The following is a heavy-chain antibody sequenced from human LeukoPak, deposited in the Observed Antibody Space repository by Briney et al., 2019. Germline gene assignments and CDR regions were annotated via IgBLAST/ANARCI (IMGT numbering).Heavy chain of an antibody. Sequence: KSSETLSLTCAVYGGSFSGYYWSWIRQPPGKGLEWIGEINHSGSTNYNPSLKSRVTISVDTSKNQFSLKLSSVTAAGTAVYYCARGGSYGDYPIDYWGQGTLVTVSS. J-gene: IGHJ4*02. CDR2: INHSGST. CDR3: ARGGSYGDYPIDY. D-gene: IGHD4-17*01. CDR1: GGSFSGYY. V-gene: IGHV4-34*01.